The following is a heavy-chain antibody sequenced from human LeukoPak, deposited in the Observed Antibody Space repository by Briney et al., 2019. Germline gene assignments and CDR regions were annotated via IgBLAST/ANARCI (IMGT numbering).Heavy chain of an antibody. J-gene: IGHJ4*02. D-gene: IGHD3-22*01. V-gene: IGHV3-48*03. Sequence: GGTLRLSRAASGFTFSTYEMNWVRQAPGKGLEWVSYISSSGSTIYYADSVKGRFTISRDNAKNSLYLQMNSLRAEDTAVYYCARDNYDSSTPYYFDYWGQGTLVTVSS. CDR3: ARDNYDSSTPYYFDY. CDR2: ISSSGSTI. CDR1: GFTFSTYE.